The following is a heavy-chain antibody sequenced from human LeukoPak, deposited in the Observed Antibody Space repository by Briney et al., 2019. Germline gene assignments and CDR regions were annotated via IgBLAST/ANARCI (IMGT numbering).Heavy chain of an antibody. CDR3: ARDLGQYYDTSDNWFDP. J-gene: IGHJ5*02. Sequence: GGSLRLSCAASGFTFSSYSMSWVRQAPGKGLEWVSSISSSSTYIHYADSVKGRFTISRDNAKNSLYLQMNSLRAEDTAVYYCARDLGQYYDTSDNWFDPWGQGTLVTVSS. CDR1: GFTFSSYS. D-gene: IGHD3-22*01. V-gene: IGHV3-21*01. CDR2: ISSSSTYI.